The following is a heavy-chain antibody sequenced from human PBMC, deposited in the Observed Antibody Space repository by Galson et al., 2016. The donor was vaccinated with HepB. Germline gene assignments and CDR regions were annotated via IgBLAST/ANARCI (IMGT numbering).Heavy chain of an antibody. CDR1: GFTFSSYW. D-gene: IGHD2-15*01. CDR3: ATTLPIHCSGGSCYDNDWFDP. CDR2: INSDGSRT. V-gene: IGHV3-74*01. Sequence: SLRLSCAASGFTFSSYWMHWVRQAPGKGLVWVSRINSDGSRTSYADSVKGRFTISRDNAKNTLYLQMNSLRAENTAVYYCATTLPIHCSGGSCYDNDWFDPWGQGTLVTVSS. J-gene: IGHJ5*02.